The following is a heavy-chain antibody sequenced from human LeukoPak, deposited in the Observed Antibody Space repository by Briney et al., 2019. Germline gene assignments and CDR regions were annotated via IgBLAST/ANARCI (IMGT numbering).Heavy chain of an antibody. CDR1: GFTFSSYG. D-gene: IGHD1-26*01. Sequence: QSGRSLRLSCAASGFTFSSYGMHWVRQAPGKGLEWVAVISYDGSNKYYADSVKGRFTISRDNSKNTLYLQMNSRRAEDTAVYYCAKGELQRYWGQGTLVTVSS. CDR2: ISYDGSNK. J-gene: IGHJ4*02. V-gene: IGHV3-30*18. CDR3: AKGELQRY.